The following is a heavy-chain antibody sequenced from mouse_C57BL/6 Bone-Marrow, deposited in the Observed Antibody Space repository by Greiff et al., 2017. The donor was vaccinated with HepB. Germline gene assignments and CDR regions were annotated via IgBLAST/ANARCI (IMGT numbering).Heavy chain of an antibody. J-gene: IGHJ2*01. CDR3: TRVRLYYYGSSFYFDY. CDR1: GFTFSSYA. Sequence: EVQRVESGEGLVKPGGSLKLSCAASGFTFSSYAMSWVRQTPEKRLEWVAYISSGGDYIYYADTVKGRFTISRDNARNTLYLQMSSLKSEDTAMYYCTRVRLYYYGSSFYFDYWGQGTTLTVSS. CDR2: ISSGGDYI. D-gene: IGHD1-1*01. V-gene: IGHV5-9-1*02.